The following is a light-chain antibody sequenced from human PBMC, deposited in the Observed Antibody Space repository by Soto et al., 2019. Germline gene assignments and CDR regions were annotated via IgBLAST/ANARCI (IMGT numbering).Light chain of an antibody. CDR3: QQRSNWPPIT. V-gene: IGKV3-11*01. Sequence: EILFTQSPATPSFSPGERATLSCRGSQSVSRYLAWYQQKPGQAPRLLIYDASNRATGIPARFSGSGSGTDFTLTISSLEPEDFAVYYCQQRSNWPPITFGQGTRLEIK. CDR2: DAS. CDR1: QSVSRY. J-gene: IGKJ5*01.